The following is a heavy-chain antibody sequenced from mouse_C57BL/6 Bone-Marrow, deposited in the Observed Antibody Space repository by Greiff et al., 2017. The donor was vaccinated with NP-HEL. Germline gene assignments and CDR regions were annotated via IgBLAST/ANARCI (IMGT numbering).Heavy chain of an antibody. D-gene: IGHD4-1*01. V-gene: IGHV1-19*01. CDR3: ARSWASFAY. Sequence: VQLKQSGPVLVKPGASVKMSCKASGYTFTDYYMNWVKQSHGKSLEWIGVINPYNGGTSYNQKFKGKATLTVDKSSSTAYMELNSLTSEDSAVYYCARSWASFAYWGQGTLVTVSA. J-gene: IGHJ3*01. CDR2: INPYNGGT. CDR1: GYTFTDYY.